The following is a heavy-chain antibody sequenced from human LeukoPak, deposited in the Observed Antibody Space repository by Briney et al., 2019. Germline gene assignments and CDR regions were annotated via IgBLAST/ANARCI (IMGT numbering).Heavy chain of an antibody. CDR3: ARRHGYGDAEYGFDI. CDR1: GYSFSNYW. V-gene: IGHV5-51*01. D-gene: IGHD4-17*01. CDR2: IYPGDSNT. J-gene: IGHJ3*02. Sequence: GESLKISCKGSGYSFSNYWIDWVRQMPGKGLEWMGIIYPGDSNTRYSPSFQGQVTISADKSNSTAYLQWSSLKASDTATYYCARRHGYGDAEYGFDIWGQGTMVIVSS.